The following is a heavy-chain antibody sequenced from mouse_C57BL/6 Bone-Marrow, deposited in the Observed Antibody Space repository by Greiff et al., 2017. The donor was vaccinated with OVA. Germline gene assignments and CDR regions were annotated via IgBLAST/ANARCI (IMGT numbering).Heavy chain of an antibody. V-gene: IGHV1-82*01. Sequence: VQVVESGPELVKPGASVKISCKASGYAFSSSWMNWVKQRPGKGLEWIGRIYPGDGDTNYNGKFKGKATLTADKSSSTAYMQLSSLTSEDSAVYFCARQAWFAYWGQGTLVTVSA. J-gene: IGHJ3*01. CDR3: ARQAWFAY. CDR1: GYAFSSSW. D-gene: IGHD3-2*02. CDR2: IYPGDGDT.